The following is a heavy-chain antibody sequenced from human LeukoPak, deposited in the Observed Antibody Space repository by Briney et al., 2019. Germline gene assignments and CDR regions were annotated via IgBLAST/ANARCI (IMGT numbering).Heavy chain of an antibody. CDR3: AAVTMTSWAPPAIDY. Sequence: PSETLSLTCTVSGGCITSSSYYWGWIRQPPGKGLEWIGTIYYSGTTYYNPSLKSRVTISVDTSKNQFSLKLSSVTAADTAVYYCAAVTMTSWAPPAIDYWGQGTLVTVSS. CDR1: GGCITSSSYY. D-gene: IGHD3-22*01. CDR2: IYYSGTT. V-gene: IGHV4-39*01. J-gene: IGHJ4*02.